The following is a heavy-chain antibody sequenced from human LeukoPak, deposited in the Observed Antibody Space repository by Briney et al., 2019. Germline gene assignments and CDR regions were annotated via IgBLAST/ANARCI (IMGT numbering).Heavy chain of an antibody. D-gene: IGHD5-18*01. Sequence: GGSLRLSCEASGFTFKAYWMSWVRQAPGTGLEWVANIQQDRSEKNYVDSVKGRFTISRDNARNSLYLEMNSLRAEDTAVYYCARLRYTYGKNFNYWGQGTLVTVSS. CDR3: ARLRYTYGKNFNY. CDR1: GFTFKAYW. CDR2: IQQDRSEK. V-gene: IGHV3-7*01. J-gene: IGHJ4*02.